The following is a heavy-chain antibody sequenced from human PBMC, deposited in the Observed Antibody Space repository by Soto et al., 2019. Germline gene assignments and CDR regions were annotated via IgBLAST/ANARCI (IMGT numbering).Heavy chain of an antibody. J-gene: IGHJ4*02. CDR2: ISDYSGNDGNI. Sequence: QVQLVQSGGEVKKPGASVKVSCKASGYTFTNYGITWVRQAPGEGLEWMGWISDYSGNDGNINYARKFQGRVTMSTDTFTSTAYMELRSLRSDDTAVYLCARGDGTLAFDYWGQGTLVTVSS. CDR1: GYTFTNYG. V-gene: IGHV1-18*01. CDR3: ARGDGTLAFDY. D-gene: IGHD1-26*01.